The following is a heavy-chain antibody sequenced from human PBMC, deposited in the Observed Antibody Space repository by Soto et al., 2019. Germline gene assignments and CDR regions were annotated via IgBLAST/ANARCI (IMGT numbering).Heavy chain of an antibody. CDR3: SRSKYPAYYFDD. CDR1: GFTVSSNY. J-gene: IGHJ4*02. V-gene: IGHV3-53*01. D-gene: IGHD2-2*02. Sequence: GWSLRLSCAASGFTVSSNYMSWVRQAPGKGLEWVSVIYSGGSTYYADSVKGRFTISRDNSKNTLYLQMNSLRAEDTAVYYCSRSKYPAYYFDDCGQGTLVTVSS. CDR2: IYSGGST.